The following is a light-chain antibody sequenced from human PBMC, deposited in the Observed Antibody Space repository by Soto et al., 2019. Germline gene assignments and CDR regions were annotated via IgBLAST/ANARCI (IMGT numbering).Light chain of an antibody. V-gene: IGKV1-9*01. CDR3: QQLNSYPWT. CDR2: AAS. CDR1: QAISSY. J-gene: IGKJ1*01. Sequence: DIQLTQSPSFLSASVGDRVTITCRASQAISSYLAWFQQRPGKAPKVLIYAASTLQSGVPSRFSGSASGTEFTRTISSLQPEDFATYFCQQLNSYPWTFGQGTKVEIK.